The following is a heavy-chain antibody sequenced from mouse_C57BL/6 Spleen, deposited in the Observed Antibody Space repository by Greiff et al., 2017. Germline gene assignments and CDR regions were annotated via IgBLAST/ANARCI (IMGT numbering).Heavy chain of an antibody. CDR2: IWSGGST. CDR1: GFSLTSYG. CDR3: ARRGITTVVGDYYAMDY. D-gene: IGHD1-1*01. V-gene: IGHV2-2*01. Sequence: QVQLKESGPGLVQPSQSLSITCTVSGFSLTSYGVHWVRQSPGKGLEWLGVIWSGGSTDYNAAFISRLSISKDNSKSQVFFKMNSLQADDTAIYYCARRGITTVVGDYYAMDYWGQGTSVTVSS. J-gene: IGHJ4*01.